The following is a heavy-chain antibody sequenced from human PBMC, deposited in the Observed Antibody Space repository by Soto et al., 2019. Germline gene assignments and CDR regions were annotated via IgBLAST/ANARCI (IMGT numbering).Heavy chain of an antibody. D-gene: IGHD3-3*01. CDR2: INPNSGGT. J-gene: IGHJ6*02. CDR3: ARELRHYDFWSGLPYGMDV. V-gene: IGHV1-2*02. Sequence: ASVKVSCKASGYTFTGYYMHWVRQAPGQGLEWMGWINPNSGGTNYAQKLQGRVTMTTDTSTSTAYMELRSLRSDDTAVYYCARELRHYDFWSGLPYGMDVWGQGTTVTVSS. CDR1: GYTFTGYY.